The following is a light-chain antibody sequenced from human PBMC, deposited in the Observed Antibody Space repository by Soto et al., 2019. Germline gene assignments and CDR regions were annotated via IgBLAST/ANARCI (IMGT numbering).Light chain of an antibody. J-gene: IGLJ2*01. CDR3: SSYAGSNNLGV. Sequence: QSVLTQPPSASGSPGQSVTISCTGTSSDVGGYNYVSWYQQHPGKAPKLMIYEVSKRPSGVPDRFSGSKSGNTASLTVCGLQAEDEADYYCSSYAGSNNLGVFGGGTKLTVL. CDR1: SSDVGGYNY. CDR2: EVS. V-gene: IGLV2-8*01.